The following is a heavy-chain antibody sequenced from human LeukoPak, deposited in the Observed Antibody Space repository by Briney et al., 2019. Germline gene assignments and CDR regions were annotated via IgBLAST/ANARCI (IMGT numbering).Heavy chain of an antibody. CDR2: INSDGSST. Sequence: GGSLRLSCAASGFTFSSYWMHWVRQAPGKGLVWVSRINSDGSSTSYADSVKGRFTISRDNAKNTLYLQMNSLRAEDTDVYYCARDQGAGHLIPWGQGTLVTVSS. CDR1: GFTFSSYW. V-gene: IGHV3-74*01. J-gene: IGHJ5*02. D-gene: IGHD4/OR15-4a*01. CDR3: ARDQGAGHLIP.